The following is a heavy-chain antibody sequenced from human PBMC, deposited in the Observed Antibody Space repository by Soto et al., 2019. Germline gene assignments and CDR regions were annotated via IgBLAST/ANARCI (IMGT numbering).Heavy chain of an antibody. CDR3: TTDHSSSWVLN. Sequence: GGSLRLSCAASGFILNNAWMSWVRQATGKGLEWVGRIKSKTDGGTTDYAAPVKGRFTISRDDSKNTLYLQMNSLKTEDTAVYYCTTDHSSSWVLNWGQGTLVTVSS. D-gene: IGHD6-13*01. CDR1: GFILNNAW. V-gene: IGHV3-15*01. J-gene: IGHJ4*02. CDR2: IKSKTDGGTT.